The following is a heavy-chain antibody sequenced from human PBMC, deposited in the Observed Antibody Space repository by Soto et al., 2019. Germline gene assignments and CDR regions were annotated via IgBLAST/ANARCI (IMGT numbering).Heavy chain of an antibody. CDR3: ARLIGSSSWFDL. D-gene: IGHD2-2*01. Sequence: GESLKISCKVSGYSFTTNWIAWVRQRPGKGLEWMGSIFPDDSDTRYSPSFQGQVTISVDKAVTAAYLQWSSLKASDSAMYYCARLIGSSSWFDLWGQGALVTVSS. CDR2: IFPDDSDT. CDR1: GYSFTTNW. V-gene: IGHV5-51*01. J-gene: IGHJ5*02.